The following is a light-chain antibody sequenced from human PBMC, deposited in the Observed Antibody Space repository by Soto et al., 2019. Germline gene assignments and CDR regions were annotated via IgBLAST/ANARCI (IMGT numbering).Light chain of an antibody. J-gene: IGKJ1*01. CDR1: QSVSSY. CDR2: GAS. Sequence: IVLTQSPATLSLSPGERATLSCRASQSVSSYLAWYQQKPGQAPSLLIYGASSRATGIPDRFSGSGSGTEFTLTVDRLEPEDFAVYYCHQYGSSPQTFGRGTKVDIK. CDR3: HQYGSSPQT. V-gene: IGKV3-20*01.